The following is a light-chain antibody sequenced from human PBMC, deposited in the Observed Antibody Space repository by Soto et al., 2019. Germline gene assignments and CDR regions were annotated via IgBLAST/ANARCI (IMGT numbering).Light chain of an antibody. Sequence: QSVLTQPASVSGSPGQSVTISCTGTSSDVGGYNYVSWYQQHPGKAPKLMIYEVSNRPLGVSNRFSGSKSGNTASLTISGLQAEDEADYYCTSYTSSSTIDVLGIGLKVTVL. CDR3: TSYTSSSTIDV. CDR1: SSDVGGYNY. CDR2: EVS. J-gene: IGLJ1*01. V-gene: IGLV2-14*01.